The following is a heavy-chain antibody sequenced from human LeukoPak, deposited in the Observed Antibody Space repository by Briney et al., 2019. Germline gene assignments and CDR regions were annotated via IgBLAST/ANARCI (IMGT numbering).Heavy chain of an antibody. CDR2: ISSSGSTI. V-gene: IGHV3-48*03. CDR3: ARVLGGVAGIAAAGWFDP. J-gene: IGHJ5*02. CDR1: GFTFSSYE. Sequence: PGGSLRLSCAASGFTFSSYEMNWVRQAPGKGLEWVSYISSSGSTIYYADSVKGRFTISRDNAKNSLYLQMNSLRAEDTAVYYCARVLGGVAGIAAAGWFDPWGQGTLVTVSS. D-gene: IGHD6-13*01.